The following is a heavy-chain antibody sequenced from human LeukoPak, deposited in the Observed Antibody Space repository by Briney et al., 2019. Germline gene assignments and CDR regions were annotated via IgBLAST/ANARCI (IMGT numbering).Heavy chain of an antibody. D-gene: IGHD6-13*01. CDR2: ISAYNGNT. V-gene: IGHV1-18*01. J-gene: IGHJ6*02. CDR3: ARDSSSWFYYFYGMDV. CDR1: GYTFTSYG. Sequence: ASVKVSCKASGYTFTSYGISWVRQAPGQGLEWMGWISAYNGNTNYAQKLQGRVTMTTDTPTSTAYMELRSLRSDDTAVYYCARDSSSWFYYFYGMDVWGRGTTVTVSS.